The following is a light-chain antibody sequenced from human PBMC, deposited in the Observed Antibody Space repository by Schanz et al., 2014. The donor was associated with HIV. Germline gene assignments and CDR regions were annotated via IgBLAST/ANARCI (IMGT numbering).Light chain of an antibody. Sequence: EIVLTQSPGTLSLSPGERATLSCRASQSVSSSYLAWYQQKPGQAPRLLIYDASSRATGIPDRFSGSGSGTEFTLTIIRLEPEDFAVYYCQQYGTSLITFGQGTRLEI. CDR1: QSVSSSY. CDR3: QQYGTSLIT. J-gene: IGKJ5*01. V-gene: IGKV3-20*01. CDR2: DAS.